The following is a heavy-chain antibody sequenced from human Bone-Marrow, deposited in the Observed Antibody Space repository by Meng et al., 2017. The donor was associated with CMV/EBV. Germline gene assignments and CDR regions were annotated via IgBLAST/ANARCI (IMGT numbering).Heavy chain of an antibody. CDR3: ASGIGELWSKD. D-gene: IGHD3-16*01. CDR2: IYHSGGT. CDR1: GGSISSYY. J-gene: IGHJ4*02. V-gene: IGHV4-59*01. Sequence: GSLRLSCTVSGGSISSYYWSWIRQPPGKGLEWIGYIYHSGGTNYNPSLKSRVTISVDTSQNQFSLRLSSVTAADTAVYYWASGIGELWSKDWGQGTLVTVSS.